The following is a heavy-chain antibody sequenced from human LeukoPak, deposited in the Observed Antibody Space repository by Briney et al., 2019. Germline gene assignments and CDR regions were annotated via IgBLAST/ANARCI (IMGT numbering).Heavy chain of an antibody. J-gene: IGHJ4*02. Sequence: SETLSLTCAVSGGSISSGGYPWSWIRQPPGKGLEWIGYLYHSGSTYYNPSLKSRVTISVDRSKNQFSLKLSSVTAADTAVYYCARGDILVPAEIDYWGQGTLVTVSS. CDR3: ARGDILVPAEIDY. V-gene: IGHV4-30-2*01. CDR1: GGSISSGGYP. CDR2: LYHSGST. D-gene: IGHD2-2*01.